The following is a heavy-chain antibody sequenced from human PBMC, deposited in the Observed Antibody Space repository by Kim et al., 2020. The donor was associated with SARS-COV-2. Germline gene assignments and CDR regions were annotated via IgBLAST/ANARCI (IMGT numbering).Heavy chain of an antibody. CDR3: AKGGNFGSLWYFDL. Sequence: GGSLRLSCAASGFTFSSYGMHWVRQAPGKGLEWVAVISYDGSNKYYADSVKGRFTISRDNSKNTLYLQMNSLRAEDTAVYYCAKGGNFGSLWYFDLWGRGTLVTVSS. CDR2: ISYDGSNK. D-gene: IGHD3-16*01. V-gene: IGHV3-30*18. CDR1: GFTFSSYG. J-gene: IGHJ2*01.